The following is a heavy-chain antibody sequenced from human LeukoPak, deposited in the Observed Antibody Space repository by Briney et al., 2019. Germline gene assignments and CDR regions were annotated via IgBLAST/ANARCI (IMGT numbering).Heavy chain of an antibody. CDR3: ARDHYYGSGIVLARGWFDP. CDR2: IYYSGST. Sequence: PSETLSLTCTVPGGSISSYYWSWIRQPPGKGLEWIGYIYYSGSTNYNPSLKSRVTMSVDTSKNQFSLKLSSVTAADTAVYYCARDHYYGSGIVLARGWFDPWGQGTLVTVSS. V-gene: IGHV4-59*12. J-gene: IGHJ5*02. D-gene: IGHD3-10*01. CDR1: GGSISSYY.